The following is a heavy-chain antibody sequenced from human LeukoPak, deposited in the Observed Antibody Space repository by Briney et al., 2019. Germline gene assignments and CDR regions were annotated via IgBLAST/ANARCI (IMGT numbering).Heavy chain of an antibody. J-gene: IGHJ5*02. CDR3: ARGGSSTLLWFGELLWGWFDH. Sequence: PGGSLRLSCAASGFTFSSYWMSWVRQAPGKGLEWVANIKQDGSEEYYVDSVKGRFTISRDNAKNSLYLQMNSLRAEDTAVYYCARGGSSTLLWFGELLWGWFDHWGQGTLVTVSS. V-gene: IGHV3-7*01. CDR2: IKQDGSEE. D-gene: IGHD3-10*01. CDR1: GFTFSSYW.